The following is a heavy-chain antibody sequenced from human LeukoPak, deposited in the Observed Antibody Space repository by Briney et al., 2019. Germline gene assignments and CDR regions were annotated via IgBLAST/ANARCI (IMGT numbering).Heavy chain of an antibody. CDR1: GYTFTSYG. Sequence: ASVKVSCKASGYTFTSYGISWVRQAPGQGLEWMGWISAYNGNTNYAQKLQGRVTMTTDTSTSTAYMELRSLRSDDTAVYYCARVRGYDSSGYSGFWGQGTLVTVSS. CDR2: ISAYNGNT. D-gene: IGHD3-22*01. V-gene: IGHV1-18*01. J-gene: IGHJ4*02. CDR3: ARVRGYDSSGYSGF.